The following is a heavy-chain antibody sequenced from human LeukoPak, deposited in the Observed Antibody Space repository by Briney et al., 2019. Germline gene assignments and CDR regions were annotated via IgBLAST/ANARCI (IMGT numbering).Heavy chain of an antibody. J-gene: IGHJ5*02. D-gene: IGHD3-9*01. Sequence: PSQTLSLTCTVSGGSISSGGYYWSWIRQHPGKGLEWIGYIYYSGSTYYNPSLKSRVTISVDTSKNQFSLKLSSVTAADTAVYYCARGPYYDILTGQQNNYNWFDPWGQGTLVTVSS. CDR3: ARGPYYDILTGQQNNYNWFDP. CDR2: IYYSGST. V-gene: IGHV4-31*03. CDR1: GGSISSGGYY.